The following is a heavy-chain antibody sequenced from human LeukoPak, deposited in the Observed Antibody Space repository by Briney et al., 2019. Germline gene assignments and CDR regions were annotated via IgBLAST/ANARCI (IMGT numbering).Heavy chain of an antibody. CDR1: GFTFSSHW. J-gene: IGHJ5*02. CDR2: ISPDGSTT. V-gene: IGHV3-74*03. Sequence: GGSLRLSCAASGFTFSSHWMHWVRQAPGKGLVWVSRISPDGSTTKNADSVKGRFTISRDNDKKTLFLQLNSLSAEDTAVYYCAREINKWFDPWGQGTLVTVSS. CDR3: AREINKWFDP.